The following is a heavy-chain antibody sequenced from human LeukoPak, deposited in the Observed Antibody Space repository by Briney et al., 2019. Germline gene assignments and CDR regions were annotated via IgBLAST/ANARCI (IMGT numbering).Heavy chain of an antibody. J-gene: IGHJ4*02. D-gene: IGHD3-9*01. Sequence: GGSLRLSCAASGFTFSSYGMHWVRQAPGKGLEWVAVISYGGSNKYYADSVKGRFTISRDNSKNTLYLRMNSLRAEDTAVYYCAKGDLYDILTGYLDYWGQGTLATVSS. V-gene: IGHV3-30*18. CDR2: ISYGGSNK. CDR1: GFTFSSYG. CDR3: AKGDLYDILTGYLDY.